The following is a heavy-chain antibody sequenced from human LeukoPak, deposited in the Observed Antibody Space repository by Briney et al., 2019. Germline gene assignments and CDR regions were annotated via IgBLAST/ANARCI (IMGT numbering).Heavy chain of an antibody. CDR2: ISSSGSTI. D-gene: IGHD6-6*01. V-gene: IGHV3-48*03. J-gene: IGHJ4*02. CDR3: ARVHKEYSSSSIDY. CDR1: GFTFSSYE. Sequence: GGSLRLSCAASGFTFSSYEMNWVRQAPGKGLGWVSYISSSGSTIYYADSVKGRFTISRDNAKNSLYLQMDSLRGEDTAVYYCARVHKEYSSSSIDYWGQGTLVTVSS.